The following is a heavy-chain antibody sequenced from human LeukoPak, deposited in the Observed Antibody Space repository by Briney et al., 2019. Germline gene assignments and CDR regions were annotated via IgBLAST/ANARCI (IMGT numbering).Heavy chain of an antibody. CDR1: GFTFSSYA. D-gene: IGHD3-9*01. CDR2: ISGSGGST. CDR3: AKDWYLTISWPGSAFDI. J-gene: IGHJ3*02. V-gene: IGHV3-23*01. Sequence: GGSLRLSCAASGFTFSSYAMSWVRQAPGKGLEWVSAISGSGGSTYYADSVKGRFTISRDNAKNSLYLQMNSLRAEDTAVYYCAKDWYLTISWPGSAFDIWGQGTMVTVSS.